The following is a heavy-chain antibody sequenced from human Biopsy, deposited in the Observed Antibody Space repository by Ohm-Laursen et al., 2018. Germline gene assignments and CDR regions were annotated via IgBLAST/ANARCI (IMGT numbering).Heavy chain of an antibody. CDR1: GGSISSSY. Sequence: SGTLSLTCSVSGGSISSSYWSWIRQPPGKGLEWIGYISYSGSTSYNPSLKSRVTISADTAKNQLSLTLSSLTAADTAVYFCAKQWSYYESFTQHYRGDFDYWGQGTLVIVSS. V-gene: IGHV4-59*08. CDR2: ISYSGST. D-gene: IGHD3-16*01. J-gene: IGHJ4*02. CDR3: AKQWSYYESFTQHYRGDFDY.